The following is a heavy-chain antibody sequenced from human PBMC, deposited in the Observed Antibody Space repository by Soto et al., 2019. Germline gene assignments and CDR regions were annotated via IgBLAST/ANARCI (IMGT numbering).Heavy chain of an antibody. CDR2: ISAFNGNT. Sequence: ASVKVSCKASGYTFTSYGIRWVRQAPGQGLEWMGWISAFNGNTNYAQKLQGRVPMTTDTSTSTAYMELRSPRCEDTAGSDCAKDYSPGSDWYDALDIWGQGTMVTVSS. J-gene: IGHJ3*02. CDR3: AKDYSPGSDWYDALDI. D-gene: IGHD6-19*01. V-gene: IGHV1-18*04. CDR1: GYTFTSYG.